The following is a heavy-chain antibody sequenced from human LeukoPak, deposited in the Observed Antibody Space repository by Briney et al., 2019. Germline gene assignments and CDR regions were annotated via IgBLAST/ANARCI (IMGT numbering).Heavy chain of an antibody. D-gene: IGHD3-10*01. Sequence: GGSLRLSCAASGFTFSSYGMSWVRQAPGKGLEWVSAISGSGGSTYYADSAKGRFTISRDNSKNTLYLQMNSLRAEDTAVYYCAKGRITMVRGVIDYWGQGTLVTVSS. V-gene: IGHV3-23*01. CDR1: GFTFSSYG. CDR3: AKGRITMVRGVIDY. CDR2: ISGSGGST. J-gene: IGHJ4*02.